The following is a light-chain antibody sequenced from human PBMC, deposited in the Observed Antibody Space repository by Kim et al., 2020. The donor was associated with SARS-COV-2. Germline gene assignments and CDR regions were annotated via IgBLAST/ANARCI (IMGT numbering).Light chain of an antibody. CDR3: QQTYSTPPT. J-gene: IGKJ1*01. CDR1: QSISSY. Sequence: ASVGDRVTITCRASQSISSYLNWYQQKPGKAPKLLIYAASSLQSGVPSRFSGSGSGTDFTLTISSLRPEDFATYYCQQTYSTPPTFGQGTKVDIK. V-gene: IGKV1-39*01. CDR2: AAS.